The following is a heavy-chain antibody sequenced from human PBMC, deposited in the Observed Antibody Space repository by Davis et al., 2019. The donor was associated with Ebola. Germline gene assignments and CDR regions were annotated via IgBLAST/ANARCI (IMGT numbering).Heavy chain of an antibody. J-gene: IGHJ6*02. V-gene: IGHV3-30*18. CDR2: ISYDGNQK. CDR1: GFTFSSYG. CDR3: AKQVGSGFMYDGMDV. Sequence: GESLKISCAASGFTFSSYGMHWVRQAPGKGLECVAVISYDGNQKYYADSVKGRFTISRENSKNSIFLQFNSLRAEDTAVYYCAKQVGSGFMYDGMDVWGQGTTVTVSS. D-gene: IGHD3-3*01.